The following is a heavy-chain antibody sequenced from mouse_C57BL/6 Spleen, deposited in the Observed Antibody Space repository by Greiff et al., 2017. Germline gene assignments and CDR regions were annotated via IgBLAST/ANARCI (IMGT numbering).Heavy chain of an antibody. D-gene: IGHD2-1*01. V-gene: IGHV14-2*01. CDR3: ARRGSIVTTALYYNAMDY. CDR2: IDPEDGET. Sequence: VQLQQSGAELVKPGASVKLSCTASGFNIKDYYMHWVKQRTEQGLEWIGRIDPEDGETKYAPKFQGKATITADTSSNTAYLQLSSLTSEDTAVYCCARRGSIVTTALYYNAMDYWGQGTSVTVSS. J-gene: IGHJ4*01. CDR1: GFNIKDYY.